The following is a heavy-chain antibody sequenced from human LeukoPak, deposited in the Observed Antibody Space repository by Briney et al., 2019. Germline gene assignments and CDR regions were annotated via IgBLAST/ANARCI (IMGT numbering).Heavy chain of an antibody. D-gene: IGHD5-12*01. V-gene: IGHV5-51*01. CDR3: ARTEKVATVELIDI. CDR2: IYPGDSDT. Sequence: GESLKISCKASVFSFTNYWIAWVRQMPGEGLEWMGSIYPGDSDTRYNPSFQGQVTISADKSISTAYLQWSSLKASDTAMYYCARTEKVATVELIDIWGQGTMVTVSS. J-gene: IGHJ3*02. CDR1: VFSFTNYW.